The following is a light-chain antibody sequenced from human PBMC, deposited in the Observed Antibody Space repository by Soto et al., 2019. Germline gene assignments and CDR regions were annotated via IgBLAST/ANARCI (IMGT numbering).Light chain of an antibody. CDR1: SSDVGGYNY. V-gene: IGLV2-8*01. CDR3: SSYAGSDNWV. Sequence: QSALTQPPSASGSLGQSVTISCTGTSSDVGGYNYVSWYQQHPGKAPKLMISGVSERPSGVPDRFSGSKSGNTASLTVSGLQAEDEDDYYCSSYAGSDNWVFGGGTKVNVL. CDR2: GVS. J-gene: IGLJ2*01.